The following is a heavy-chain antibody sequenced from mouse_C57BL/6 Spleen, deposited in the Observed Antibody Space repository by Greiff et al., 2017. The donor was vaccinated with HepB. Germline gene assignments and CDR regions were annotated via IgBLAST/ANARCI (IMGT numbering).Heavy chain of an antibody. D-gene: IGHD2-4*01. CDR1: GFSLTSYA. CDR2: IWTGGGT. J-gene: IGHJ2*01. Sequence: VKLMESGPGLVAPSQSLSITCTVSGFSLTSYAISWVRQPPGKGLEWLGIIWTGGGTNYNSALKSRLSISKDNSKSQVFLKMNRLQTDDTARYYCARNDYCFDYWGQGTTLTVSS. CDR3: ARNDYCFDY. V-gene: IGHV2-9-1*01.